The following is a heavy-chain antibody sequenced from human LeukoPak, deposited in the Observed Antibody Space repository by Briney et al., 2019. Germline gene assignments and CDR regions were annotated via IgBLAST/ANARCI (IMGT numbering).Heavy chain of an antibody. CDR2: IFYSGVT. V-gene: IGHV4-59*01. Sequence: SETLSLTCSVSGGSISPYYWSWIRQPPGKGLEWIGYIFYSGVTTYNPSLKSRVSISLDSPKNQFFPRLTSVTAADTAMYYCARAETLAAIYFDFWGQGRLVTVSS. J-gene: IGHJ4*02. D-gene: IGHD6-25*01. CDR3: ARAETLAAIYFDF. CDR1: GGSISPYY.